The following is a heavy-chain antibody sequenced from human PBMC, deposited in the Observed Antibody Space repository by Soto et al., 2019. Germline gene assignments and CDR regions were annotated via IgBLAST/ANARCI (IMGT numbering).Heavy chain of an antibody. CDR2: ISRDGGTK. V-gene: IGHV3-30*03. CDR3: TGEVASGY. J-gene: IGHJ4*02. CDR1: GFTVSTYG. D-gene: IGHD2-8*02. Sequence: QVQLVESGGGVVQPGRSLRLSCAVSGFTVSTYGIHWVRQAPGKGLEWVAVISRDGGTKYDADSVRGRFTSSRDNSRNTLFLEMNRLRGDDMAVYYCTGEVASGYWGQGTLVTVSS.